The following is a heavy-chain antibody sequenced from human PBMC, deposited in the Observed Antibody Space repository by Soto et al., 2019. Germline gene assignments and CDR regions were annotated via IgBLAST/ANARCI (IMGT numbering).Heavy chain of an antibody. CDR3: AKSQTPPSSSPPIYYYYGMDV. V-gene: IGHV4-4*02. CDR1: GGAISSSNW. J-gene: IGHJ6*02. D-gene: IGHD6-13*01. CDR2: IYHSRST. Sequence: TLSLTCAVYGGAISSSNWGSWVRQPPGKGLEWSGEIYHSRSTNYNPSLKSRVTISVDKSKNQFSLKLSSVTAADTAVYYCAKSQTPPSSSPPIYYYYGMDVWGQGTTVTVSS.